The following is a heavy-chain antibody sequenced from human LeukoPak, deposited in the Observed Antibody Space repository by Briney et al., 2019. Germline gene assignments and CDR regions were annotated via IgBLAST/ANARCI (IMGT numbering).Heavy chain of an antibody. CDR1: GDSVSSGTYY. V-gene: IGHV4-61*02. CDR2: IHTSGNT. J-gene: IGHJ4*02. Sequence: SETLSLTCIVSGDSVSSGTYYWTWLRQPAGKGLAWIGRIHTSGNTNYSPSLKSRVTISRDTSKNQFSLRLTSVTAADTAVYYCVRDWNGDYFDYWGQGTLVTVSS. CDR3: VRDWNGDYFDY. D-gene: IGHD1-1*01.